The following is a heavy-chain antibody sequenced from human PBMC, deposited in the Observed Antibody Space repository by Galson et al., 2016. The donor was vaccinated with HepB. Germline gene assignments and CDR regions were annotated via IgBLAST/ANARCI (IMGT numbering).Heavy chain of an antibody. D-gene: IGHD6-6*01. CDR3: ARGSSSRSIYYYYYYTMDV. V-gene: IGHV3-33*01. CDR1: GFTFSHYG. J-gene: IGHJ6*02. Sequence: SLRLSCAASGFTFSHYGMHWVRQAPGKGLEWVAVIWYDRGKEYYTESVKGRFTISRDNSKNTLYLEMNTLRVEDTAVYFCARGSSSRSIYYYYYYTMDVWGQGTLVTVS. CDR2: IWYDRGKE.